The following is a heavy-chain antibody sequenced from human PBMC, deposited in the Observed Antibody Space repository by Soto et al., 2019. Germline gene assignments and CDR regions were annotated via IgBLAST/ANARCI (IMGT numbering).Heavy chain of an antibody. CDR3: ASAVPSTVTNYYYYYGMDV. D-gene: IGHD4-17*01. J-gene: IGHJ6*02. Sequence: ASVKVSCKSSGYTFNGYYMHSVRQAPGQGLEWMGWINPNSGGTNYAQKFQGRVTMTRDTSISTAYMELSRLRSDDTAVYYCASAVPSTVTNYYYYYGMDVWGQGTTVTVSS. V-gene: IGHV1-2*02. CDR1: GYTFNGYY. CDR2: INPNSGGT.